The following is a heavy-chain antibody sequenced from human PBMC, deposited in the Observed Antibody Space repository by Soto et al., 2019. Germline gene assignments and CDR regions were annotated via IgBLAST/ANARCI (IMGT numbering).Heavy chain of an antibody. CDR1: GYTFTSYY. V-gene: IGHV1-46*01. Sequence: ASVKVSCKASGYTFTSYYMHWVRQAPGQGLEWMGIINPSGGSTSYAQKFQGRVTMTRDTSTSTVYMELSSLRPEDTAVYYCARDHYYDSSGYLYYYYGMDVWGQGTTVTVSS. CDR3: ARDHYYDSSGYLYYYYGMDV. CDR2: INPSGGST. J-gene: IGHJ6*02. D-gene: IGHD3-22*01.